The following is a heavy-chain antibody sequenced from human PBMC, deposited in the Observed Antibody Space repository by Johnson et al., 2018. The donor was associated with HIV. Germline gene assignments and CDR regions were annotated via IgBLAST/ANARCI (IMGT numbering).Heavy chain of an antibody. D-gene: IGHD5-18*01. J-gene: IGHJ3*02. CDR3: ARLPSGYNRDAFNI. CDR1: GFTFSGHY. Sequence: VQLVESGGGLVQPGGSLRLSCAASGFTFSGHYMDWVRQAPGKGLEWVARAKTKVTNYITQYAATVEGRFTTSRDDSKNSLYLQMNSLRVEDTAIYYCARLPSGYNRDAFNIWGQGTMVTVSS. CDR2: AKTKVTNYIT. V-gene: IGHV3-72*01.